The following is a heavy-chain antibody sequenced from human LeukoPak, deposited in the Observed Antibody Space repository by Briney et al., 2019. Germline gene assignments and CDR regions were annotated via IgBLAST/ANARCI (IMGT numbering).Heavy chain of an antibody. Sequence: GASVTASCKASGGTFSSYAISWVRQAPGQGLEWMGGIIPIFGTANYAQKFQGRVTITADKSTSTAYMELSSLRSEDTAVYYCAAEPSDYYYYYYYMDVWGKGTTVAVSS. J-gene: IGHJ6*03. CDR2: IIPIFGTA. CDR1: GGTFSSYA. CDR3: AAEPSDYYYYYYYMDV. D-gene: IGHD1-14*01. V-gene: IGHV1-69*06.